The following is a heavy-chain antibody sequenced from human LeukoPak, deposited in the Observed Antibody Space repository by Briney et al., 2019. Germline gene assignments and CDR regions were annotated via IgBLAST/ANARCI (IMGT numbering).Heavy chain of an antibody. CDR1: GYTFTGYY. CDR2: INPNNGGT. Sequence: ASVKVSCKASGYTFTGYYIHWVRQAPGQGLEWMGWINPNNGGTNYAQKFQGRVTMTRDTSISTAYMEPNRLTSDDTAVHYCARDKYTGYETFDYWGQGTPVTVSS. CDR3: ARDKYTGYETFDY. V-gene: IGHV1-2*02. J-gene: IGHJ4*02. D-gene: IGHD5-12*01.